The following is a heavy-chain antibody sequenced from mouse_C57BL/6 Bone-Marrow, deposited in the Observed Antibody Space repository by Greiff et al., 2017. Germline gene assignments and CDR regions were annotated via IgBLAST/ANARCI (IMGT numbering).Heavy chain of an antibody. D-gene: IGHD2-10*02. Sequence: VQLQQSGPELVKPGASVKISCKASGYSFTGYYMNWVKQSPEKSLEWIGEINPSTGGTTYTQKFKAKATLTVDKSSSTAYMQLKSLTSEDSAVYYCARAYGAYWGQGTLVTVSA. CDR3: ARAYGAY. CDR1: GYSFTGYY. V-gene: IGHV1-42*01. J-gene: IGHJ3*01. CDR2: INPSTGGT.